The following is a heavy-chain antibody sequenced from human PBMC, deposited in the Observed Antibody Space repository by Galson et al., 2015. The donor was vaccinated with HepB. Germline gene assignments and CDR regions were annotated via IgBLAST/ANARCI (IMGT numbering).Heavy chain of an antibody. Sequence: ETLSLTCTVSGSSISSYYWSWIRQPPGKGLEWIGYIYYSGSTNYNPSLKSRVTISVDTSKNQFSLKLSSVTAADTAVYYCARGGLYAVHYYYYGMDVWGQGTTVTVSS. D-gene: IGHD3-16*01. V-gene: IGHV4-59*01. CDR1: GSSISSYY. CDR3: ARGGLYAVHYYYYGMDV. J-gene: IGHJ6*02. CDR2: IYYSGST.